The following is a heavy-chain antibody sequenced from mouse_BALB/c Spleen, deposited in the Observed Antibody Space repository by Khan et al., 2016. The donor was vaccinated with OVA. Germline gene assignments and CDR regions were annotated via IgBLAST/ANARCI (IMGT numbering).Heavy chain of an antibody. CDR2: ISYSGST. CDR1: GYSIPSDYA. V-gene: IGHV3-2*02. J-gene: IGHJ4*01. CDR3: ARDGSRYNYAMDY. D-gene: IGHD2-3*01. Sequence: EVQLVESGPGLVKPSQSLSLTCTVTGYSIPSDYAWNWIRQFPGNKLEWMGYISYSGSTNYSPSLKSRISITRDTSKNQFFLQLNSVTTEDTATYYCARDGSRYNYAMDYWGQGTAVTVAS.